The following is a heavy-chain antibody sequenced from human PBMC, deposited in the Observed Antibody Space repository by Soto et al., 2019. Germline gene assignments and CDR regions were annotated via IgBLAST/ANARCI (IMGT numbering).Heavy chain of an antibody. J-gene: IGHJ3*02. Sequence: PWGSLRLSCEASGFTFTSYSMDWVRQAPGKGLEWVSSISSTSNYIYHVDSVKGRFTISRDNAKKSLYLQMNSLRAEDTAVYYCAKENSDRAFDIWGQGTMVTVSS. CDR2: ISSTSNYI. CDR3: AKENSDRAFDI. CDR1: GFTFTSYS. D-gene: IGHD2-15*01. V-gene: IGHV3-21*01.